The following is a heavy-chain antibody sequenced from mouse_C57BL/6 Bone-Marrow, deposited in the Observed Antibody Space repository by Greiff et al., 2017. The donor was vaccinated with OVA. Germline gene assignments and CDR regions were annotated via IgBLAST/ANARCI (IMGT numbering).Heavy chain of an antibody. Sequence: QVQLQQPGAELVKPGASVKLSCKASGYTFTSYWMHWVKQRPGQGLEWIGMIHPNSGSTNYNEKFKSKATLTVDKSSSTAYMQLSSLTSEDSAVYYCARLWYNWYFDVWGTGTTVTVSS. J-gene: IGHJ1*03. D-gene: IGHD2-1*01. CDR2: IHPNSGST. CDR3: ARLWYNWYFDV. CDR1: GYTFTSYW. V-gene: IGHV1-64*01.